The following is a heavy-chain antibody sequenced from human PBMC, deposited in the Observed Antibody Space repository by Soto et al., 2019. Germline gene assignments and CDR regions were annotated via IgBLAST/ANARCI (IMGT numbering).Heavy chain of an antibody. CDR3: ARDSVPWGGNTRTSEYFQH. Sequence: QVQLVESGGGVVQPGRSLRLSCAASGFTFSSYGMHWVRQAPGKGLEWVAVIWYDGSNKYYADSVKGRFTISRDNSENTLYLQMNSVRAEDTAVYYCARDSVPWGGNTRTSEYFQHWGQGTLVTVSS. J-gene: IGHJ1*01. D-gene: IGHD2-15*01. CDR1: GFTFSSYG. V-gene: IGHV3-33*01. CDR2: IWYDGSNK.